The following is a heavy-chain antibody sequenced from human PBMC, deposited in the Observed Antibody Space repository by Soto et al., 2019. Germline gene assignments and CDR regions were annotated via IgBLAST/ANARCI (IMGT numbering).Heavy chain of an antibody. J-gene: IGHJ4*02. V-gene: IGHV3-30*18. D-gene: IGHD5-18*01. CDR2: ISYDGSNK. CDR1: GFTFSSYG. Sequence: QVQLVESGGGVVQPGRSLRLSCAASGFTFSSYGMHWVRQAPGKGLEWVAVISYDGSNKYYADSVKGRFTISRDNSKNTLYLQMNSLRAEDTAVYYCAKDREYSYGHISLFYWGQGTLVTVSS. CDR3: AKDREYSYGHISLFY.